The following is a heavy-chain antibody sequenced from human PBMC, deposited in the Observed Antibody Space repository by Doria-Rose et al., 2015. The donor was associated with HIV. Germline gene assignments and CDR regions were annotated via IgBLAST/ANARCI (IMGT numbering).Heavy chain of an antibody. CDR3: ARIKSSRWYHKYYFDF. J-gene: IGHJ4*02. D-gene: IGHD6-13*01. V-gene: IGHV2-26*01. CDR2: IISDDER. CDR1: GVSLSSPGMG. Sequence: QESGPVLVKPTETLTLTCTVSGVSLSSPGMGVSWIRQPPGKALGWLANIISDDERSYKTSLKSRLTISRGTSKSQVVLTMTDMDPVDTATYYCARIKSSRWYHKYYFDFWGQGTLVIVSA.